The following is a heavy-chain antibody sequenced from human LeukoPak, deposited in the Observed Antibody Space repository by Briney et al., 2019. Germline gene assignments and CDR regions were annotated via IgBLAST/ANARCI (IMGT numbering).Heavy chain of an antibody. Sequence: SETLSLTCAVYGGSFSGYYWSWIRQPPGKGLEWIGEINHSGSTNYNPPLKSRVTISVDTSKNQFSLKLSSVTAADTAVYYCARDNWLNAGGLDYWGQGTLVTVSS. CDR1: GGSFSGYY. CDR2: INHSGST. V-gene: IGHV4-34*01. CDR3: ARDNWLNAGGLDY. D-gene: IGHD1-20*01. J-gene: IGHJ4*02.